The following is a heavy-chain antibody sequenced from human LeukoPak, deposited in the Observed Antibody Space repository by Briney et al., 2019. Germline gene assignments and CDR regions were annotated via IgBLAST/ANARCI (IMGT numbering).Heavy chain of an antibody. J-gene: IGHJ4*02. CDR3: ARVGVHNYGSGSYIYFDY. CDR2: IWYDGSNK. CDR1: GFTFSSYA. Sequence: GGSLRLSCAASGFTFSSYAMHWVRQAPGKGLEWVAVIWYDGSNKYYADSEKGRFTISRDNSKNTLYLQMNSLRAEDTAVYYCARVGVHNYGSGSYIYFDYWGQGTLVTVSS. D-gene: IGHD3-10*01. V-gene: IGHV3-33*01.